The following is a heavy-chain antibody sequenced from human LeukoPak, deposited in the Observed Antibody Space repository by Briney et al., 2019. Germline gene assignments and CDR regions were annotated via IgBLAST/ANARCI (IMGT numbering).Heavy chain of an antibody. V-gene: IGHV3-23*01. CDR1: GFTFSSYA. J-gene: IGHJ4*02. D-gene: IGHD6-19*01. Sequence: PGGSLRLSCAASGFTFSSYAMSWVRQAPGKGLEWVSTISGGGGTTYYADSVKGRFTISRDNSENTLYLQMNSLRAEDTAVYYCAKGKQWLWYFDYWGQGTLVTVSS. CDR2: ISGGGGTT. CDR3: AKGKQWLWYFDY.